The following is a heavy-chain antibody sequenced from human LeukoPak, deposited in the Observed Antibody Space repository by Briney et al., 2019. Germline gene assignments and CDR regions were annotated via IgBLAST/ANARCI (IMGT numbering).Heavy chain of an antibody. Sequence: GGSLRLSCAASGFTFDDYVMSWVRHAPGKGLECVSGITVNGEIPGYEDSVKSRFTISRDNAKNSLYIQMNSLSAEDTALYHCARWSSIEVAATENYWGQGTLVTVSS. D-gene: IGHD6-19*01. CDR2: ITVNGEIP. J-gene: IGHJ4*02. V-gene: IGHV3-20*01. CDR3: ARWSSIEVAATENY. CDR1: GFTFDDYV.